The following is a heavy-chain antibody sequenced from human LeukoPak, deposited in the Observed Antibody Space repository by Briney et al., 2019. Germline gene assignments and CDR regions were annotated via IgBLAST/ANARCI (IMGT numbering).Heavy chain of an antibody. Sequence: PSETLSLTGAVYGGSFSGYYWSWIRQPPGKGLEWIGEINHSGSTNYNPSLKSRVTISVDTSKNQFSLKLSSVTAADTAVYYCAMPDLTYCGGDCYSSPAFDIWGQGTMVTVSS. CDR1: GGSFSGYY. V-gene: IGHV4-34*01. J-gene: IGHJ3*02. D-gene: IGHD2-21*02. CDR3: AMPDLTYCGGDCYSSPAFDI. CDR2: INHSGST.